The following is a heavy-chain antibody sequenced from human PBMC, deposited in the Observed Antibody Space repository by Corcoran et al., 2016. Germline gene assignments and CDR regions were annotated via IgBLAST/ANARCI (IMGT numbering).Heavy chain of an antibody. V-gene: IGHV3-48*04. CDR3: ARYSAFAFDM. CDR1: GFMFSGYS. Sequence: EVQVVESGGGLVQPGGSLRLSCAASGFMFSGYSMNWVRQAPGKGLEWVSYISSSGTTIQYADSVKGRLTISRDNAKNSLSLQMNSLRAEDTAVYYCARYSAFAFDMWGQGTMVTVSS. J-gene: IGHJ3*02. CDR2: ISSSGTTI. D-gene: IGHD2-21*01.